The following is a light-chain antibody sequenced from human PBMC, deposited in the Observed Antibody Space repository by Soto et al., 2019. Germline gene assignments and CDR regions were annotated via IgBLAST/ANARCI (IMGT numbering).Light chain of an antibody. CDR2: WAS. Sequence: DIVMTQSPDSLAVSLGERASINCKSSQSVLHNYNNYNYLAWYQQKPGQPPKLLIYWASTRESGVPDRFSGSGSGTDFTLTISSLQAEDVAVYYCQQYFLIPHTFGQGTKLEIK. V-gene: IGKV4-1*01. J-gene: IGKJ2*01. CDR3: QQYFLIPHT. CDR1: QSVLHNYNNYNY.